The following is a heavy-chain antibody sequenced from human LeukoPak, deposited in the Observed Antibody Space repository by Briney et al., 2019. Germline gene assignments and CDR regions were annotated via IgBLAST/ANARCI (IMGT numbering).Heavy chain of an antibody. CDR2: IYSAGGT. V-gene: IGHV3-53*04. CDR3: ARFLGRITISGVVPYGMDV. CDR1: GFTVSSNY. D-gene: IGHD3-3*01. J-gene: IGHJ6*02. Sequence: PGGSLRLSCAASGFTVSSNYMTWVRQAPGKGLEWVSLIYSAGGTYYTDSVKGRFTISRHSSKNTLYLQMNNLRGEDTAVYYCARFLGRITISGVVPYGMDVWGQGTTVTVSS.